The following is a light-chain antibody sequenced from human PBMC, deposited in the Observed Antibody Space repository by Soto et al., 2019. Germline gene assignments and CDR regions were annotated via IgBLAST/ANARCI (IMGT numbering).Light chain of an antibody. V-gene: IGKV3-11*01. J-gene: IGKJ1*01. Sequence: EIVMTQSPATLSVSPGETTILSCRASQSINSDVAWYQQKVGQTPRLLIYDAFKRATGIPARFSGSGSGTDFTLTISSLEPEDFAVYYCQQRSNWPPITFGQGTKVDIK. CDR2: DAF. CDR3: QQRSNWPPIT. CDR1: QSINSD.